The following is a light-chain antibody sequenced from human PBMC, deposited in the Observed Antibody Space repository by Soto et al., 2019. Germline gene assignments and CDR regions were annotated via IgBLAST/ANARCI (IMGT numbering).Light chain of an antibody. CDR3: QQYGSSPRT. Sequence: EIVLTQSPGTLSLSPGEGATLSCRASQSVSSSYLAWYQQKPGQAPRLLLYDASSRATGIPDRFSGSGSGTDVTLTISRLEPEDVAVYYCQQYGSSPRTFGGGPKVEIK. J-gene: IGKJ4*01. CDR2: DAS. V-gene: IGKV3-20*01. CDR1: QSVSSSY.